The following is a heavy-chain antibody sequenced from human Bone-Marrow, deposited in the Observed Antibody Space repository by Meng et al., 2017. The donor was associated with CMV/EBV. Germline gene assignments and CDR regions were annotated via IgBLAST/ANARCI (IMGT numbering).Heavy chain of an antibody. CDR3: ARDLVTMIDDYGMDV. CDR2: ISAYNGNT. D-gene: IGHD3-22*01. Sequence: ASVKVSCKASGYTFTGYYMHWVRQAPGQGLEWMGWISAYNGNTNYAQKLQGRVTMTTGTSTSTAYMELRSLRSDDTAVYYCARDLVTMIDDYGMDVWGQGTTVTVSS. CDR1: GYTFTGYY. V-gene: IGHV1-18*04. J-gene: IGHJ6*02.